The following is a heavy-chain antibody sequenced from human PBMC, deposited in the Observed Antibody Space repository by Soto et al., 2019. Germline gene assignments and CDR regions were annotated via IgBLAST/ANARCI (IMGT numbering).Heavy chain of an antibody. CDR3: ARVERDWFDP. J-gene: IGHJ5*02. Sequence: SETLSLTCTVSGGSISSGGYYWSWIRQHPGKGLEWIGYIYYSGSTNYNPSLKSRVTISVDTSKNQFSLKLSSVTAADTAVYYCARVERDWFDPWGQGTLVTVSS. CDR2: IYYSGST. V-gene: IGHV4-61*08. D-gene: IGHD1-1*01. CDR1: GGSISSGGYY.